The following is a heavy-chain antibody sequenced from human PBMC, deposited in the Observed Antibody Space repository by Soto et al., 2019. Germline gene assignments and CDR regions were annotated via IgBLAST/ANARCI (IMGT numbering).Heavy chain of an antibody. V-gene: IGHV3-30*18. D-gene: IGHD6-13*01. J-gene: IGHJ4*02. Sequence: QVQLVESGGGVVQPGRSLRLSCAASGFTFSSYGMHWVRQAPGKGLEWVAVISYDGSNKYYADSVKGRFTISRDNSKNTLYLQMNSLRAEDTAVYYCAKAGSFSSRSRGYWGQGTLVTVSS. CDR2: ISYDGSNK. CDR3: AKAGSFSSRSRGY. CDR1: GFTFSSYG.